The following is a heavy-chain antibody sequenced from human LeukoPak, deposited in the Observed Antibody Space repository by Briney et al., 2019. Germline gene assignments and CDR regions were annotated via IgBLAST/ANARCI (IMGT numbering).Heavy chain of an antibody. J-gene: IGHJ4*02. V-gene: IGHV4-34*01. D-gene: IGHD5-24*01. CDR2: INHSGST. Sequence: SETLSLTCAVYGGSFSGYYWSWIRQPPGKGLEWIGEINHSGSTNYNPSLKSRVTISVDTSKNQFSLKLSSVTAADTAVYYCARACRDGYFDYRGQGTLVTVSS. CDR3: ARACRDGYFDY. CDR1: GGSFSGYY.